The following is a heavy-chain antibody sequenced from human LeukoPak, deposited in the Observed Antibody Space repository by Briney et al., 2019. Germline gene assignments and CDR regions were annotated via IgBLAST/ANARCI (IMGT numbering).Heavy chain of an antibody. Sequence: GGSLRLSCAASGFTFNSYAMHWVRQAPGKGLEWVALISYDGSNKYYPDPVKGQFTISRDNSKNTVYLQMSSLRAEDTAVYYCARDHLPELLSHSYYFGMDVWGQGTTVTVSS. CDR3: ARDHLPELLSHSYYFGMDV. J-gene: IGHJ6*02. V-gene: IGHV3-30-3*01. CDR1: GFTFNSYA. D-gene: IGHD2/OR15-2a*01. CDR2: ISYDGSNK.